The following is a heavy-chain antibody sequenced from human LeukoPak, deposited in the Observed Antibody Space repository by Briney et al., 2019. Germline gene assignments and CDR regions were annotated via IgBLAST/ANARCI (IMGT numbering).Heavy chain of an antibody. V-gene: IGHV1-2*02. Sequence: TSVKVSCKASGYSFNDYYIHWVRQVPDQGFEWLGWINPKNGYATYAGNFLGRLTMTSDKSTSTVSMDLISLRSDDTAIYYCAKAGRSDYFLRWFDPWGQGTLVTVSS. D-gene: IGHD3-10*01. CDR1: GYSFNDYY. CDR3: AKAGRSDYFLRWFDP. CDR2: INPKNGYA. J-gene: IGHJ5*02.